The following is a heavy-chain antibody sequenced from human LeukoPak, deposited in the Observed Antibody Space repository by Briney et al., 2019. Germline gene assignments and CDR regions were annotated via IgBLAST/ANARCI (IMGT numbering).Heavy chain of an antibody. CDR2: IKQDGSEK. Sequence: GGSLRLSCAASGFTFSRYWMSWVRQAPGKGLEWVANIKQDGSEKYYVDSVKGRFTISRDNAKNSLYLQMNSLRAEDTAVYYCAKQMAVDYFDYWGQGTLVTVSS. D-gene: IGHD5-24*01. CDR3: AKQMAVDYFDY. V-gene: IGHV3-7*01. CDR1: GFTFSRYW. J-gene: IGHJ4*02.